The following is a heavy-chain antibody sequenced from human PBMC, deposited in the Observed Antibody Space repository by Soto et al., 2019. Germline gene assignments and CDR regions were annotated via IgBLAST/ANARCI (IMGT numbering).Heavy chain of an antibody. CDR1: DGYIGGLD. D-gene: IGHD6-19*01. J-gene: IGHJ4*02. CDR2: IFYTGST. V-gene: IGHV4-59*11. Sequence: ASETLSLTCTVSDGYIGGLDWLWIRQSPGKGLEWIGYIFYTGSTNYNPSLKSRVTLSVDTPKNQFSLRLSSVTAADTAVYYCARVGSSGWSPDYWGQGTLGTVSS. CDR3: ARVGSSGWSPDY.